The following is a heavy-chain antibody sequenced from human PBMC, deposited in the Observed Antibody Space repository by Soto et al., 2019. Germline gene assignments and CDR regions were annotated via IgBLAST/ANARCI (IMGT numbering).Heavy chain of an antibody. CDR1: GFTFSSYW. D-gene: IGHD3-10*01. CDR2: INSDGSST. CDR3: ARPLGAHNDAFDI. J-gene: IGHJ3*02. V-gene: IGHV3-74*01. Sequence: PGGSLRLSCAASGFTFSSYWMHWFRQAPGKGLVWVSRINSDGSSTSYADSVKGRFTISRDNAKNTLYLQMNSLRAEDTAVYYCARPLGAHNDAFDIWGKGKMVTV.